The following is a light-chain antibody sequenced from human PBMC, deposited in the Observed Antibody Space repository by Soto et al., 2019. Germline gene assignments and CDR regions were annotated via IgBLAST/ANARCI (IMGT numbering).Light chain of an antibody. CDR3: QQSYNTLT. Sequence: DIQMTQSPSSLSASVGDRVTITCRASQTIIRYLNWYQQRPGKAPKLLIYAASSLPSGVPSRFSGSGSGTDFTLTSSSLQPEDFATYYCQQSYNTLTFGPGTKVDVK. CDR2: AAS. CDR1: QTIIRY. J-gene: IGKJ3*01. V-gene: IGKV1-39*01.